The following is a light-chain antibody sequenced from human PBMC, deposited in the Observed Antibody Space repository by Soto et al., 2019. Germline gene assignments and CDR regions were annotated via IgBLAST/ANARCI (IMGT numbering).Light chain of an antibody. CDR3: QQSYSTPYT. J-gene: IGKJ2*01. CDR2: AAS. V-gene: IGKV1-39*01. CDR1: QSISSS. Sequence: DIQMTQSPSSLSASVGDRVTITCRASQSISSSFNWYQQKPGKAPKLLIYAASSLQSGVPSRFSGCGSGTDFTLTISSLQPEDFATYYCQQSYSTPYTFGQGTKLEIK.